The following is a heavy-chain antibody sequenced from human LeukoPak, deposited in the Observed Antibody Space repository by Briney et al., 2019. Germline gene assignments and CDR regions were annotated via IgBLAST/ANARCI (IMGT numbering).Heavy chain of an antibody. Sequence: ETLSLTCTVSGGSISSSSYYWGWIRQPPGKGLEWVANIKQDGSEKYYVDSVKGRFTISRDNAKNSLYLQMNSLRAEDTAVYYCARNGYYFDYWGQGTLVTVSS. CDR2: IKQDGSEK. J-gene: IGHJ4*02. CDR1: GGSISSSSYY. CDR3: ARNGYYFDY. V-gene: IGHV3-7*01.